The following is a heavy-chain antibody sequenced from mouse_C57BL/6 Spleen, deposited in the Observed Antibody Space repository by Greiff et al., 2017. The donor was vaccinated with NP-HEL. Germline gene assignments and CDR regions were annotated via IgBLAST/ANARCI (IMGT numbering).Heavy chain of an antibody. CDR3: ARQDNGYDGAYAMDY. V-gene: IGHV5-12*01. CDR1: GFTFSDYY. CDR2: ISNGGGST. Sequence: EVKLVESGGGLVQPGGSLKLSCAASGFTFSDYYMYWVRQTPEKRLEWVAYISNGGGSTYYPDTVKGRFTISRDNAKNTLYLQMSRLKSEDTAMYYCARQDNGYDGAYAMDYWGQGTSVTVSS. J-gene: IGHJ4*01. D-gene: IGHD2-2*01.